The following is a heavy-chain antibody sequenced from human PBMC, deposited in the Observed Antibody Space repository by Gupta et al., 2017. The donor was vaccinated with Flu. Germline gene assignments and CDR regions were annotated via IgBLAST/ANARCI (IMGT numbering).Heavy chain of an antibody. CDR2: ISSNGGST. D-gene: IGHD2-15*01. V-gene: IGHV3-64D*06. Sequence: EVQLVESGGGLVQPGGSLRLSCSASGFTFSSYAMHWVRQAPGKGLEYVSAISSNGGSTYYADSVKGRFTISRDNSKNTLYLQMSSLRAEDTAVYYCVKDISIVVVVTPEPVWGQGTLVTVSS. CDR1: GFTFSSYA. CDR3: VKDISIVVVVTPEPV. J-gene: IGHJ4*02.